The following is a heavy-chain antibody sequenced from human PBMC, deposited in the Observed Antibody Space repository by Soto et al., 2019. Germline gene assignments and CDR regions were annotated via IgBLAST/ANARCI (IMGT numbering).Heavy chain of an antibody. CDR3: ARDLPKQLDNPDYYYYGMDV. V-gene: IGHV3-15*01. Sequence: GGSLRLSCAASGFTFSNAWMSWVRQAPGKGLEWVGRIKSKTDGGTTDYAAPVKGRFTISRDDSKNTLYLQMNSLKTEDTAVYYCARDLPKQLDNPDYYYYGMDVWGQGTTVTVSS. D-gene: IGHD6-6*01. CDR2: IKSKTDGGTT. J-gene: IGHJ6*02. CDR1: GFTFSNAW.